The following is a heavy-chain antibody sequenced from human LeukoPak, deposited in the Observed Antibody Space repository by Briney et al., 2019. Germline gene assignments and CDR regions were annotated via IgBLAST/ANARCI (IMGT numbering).Heavy chain of an antibody. J-gene: IGHJ4*02. CDR3: ARDLRSYGFDY. CDR2: IYYSGST. CDR1: GGSISSYY. Sequence: LETLSLTCTVSGGSISSYYWSWIRQPPGKGLEWIGYIYYSGSTNYNPSLKSRVTISVDTSKNQFSLKLSSVTAADTAVYYCARDLRSYGFDYWGQGTLVTVSS. V-gene: IGHV4-59*01. D-gene: IGHD5-18*01.